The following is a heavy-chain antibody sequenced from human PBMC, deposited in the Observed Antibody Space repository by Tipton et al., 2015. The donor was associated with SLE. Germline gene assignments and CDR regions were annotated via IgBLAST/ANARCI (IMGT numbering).Heavy chain of an antibody. J-gene: IGHJ4*02. CDR2: ISHSGRT. D-gene: IGHD3-3*01. CDR1: GGSFSAHS. Sequence: TLSLTCAVYGGSFSAHSWNWIRQPPGKGLEWVTEISHSGRTNYNSTLESRITMSVDTSKNQFSLRLTSVTAADTAVYYCARRDSDFWSGYLDYWGQGTPVTVSS. CDR3: ARRDSDFWSGYLDY. V-gene: IGHV4-34*01.